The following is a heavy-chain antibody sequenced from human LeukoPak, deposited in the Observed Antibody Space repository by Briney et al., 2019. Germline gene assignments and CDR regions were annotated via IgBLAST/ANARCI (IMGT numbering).Heavy chain of an antibody. CDR1: GFIFSSYE. CDR3: ARSEGGHYYYFDY. J-gene: IGHJ4*02. CDR2: ISSSGSTI. D-gene: IGHD4-17*01. V-gene: IGHV3-48*03. Sequence: PGGSLRLSFATSGFIFSSYEMNWVRQAPGKGLEWVSYISSSGSTIYYADSVKGRFTISRDNAKNSLYLQMNSLRAEDTAIYYCARSEGGHYYYFDYWGQGTLVTVSS.